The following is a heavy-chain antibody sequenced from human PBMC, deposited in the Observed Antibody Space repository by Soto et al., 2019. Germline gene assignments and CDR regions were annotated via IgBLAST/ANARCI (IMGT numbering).Heavy chain of an antibody. J-gene: IGHJ3*02. CDR1: GYTFTSYD. CDR2: MNPNSGNT. V-gene: IGHV1-8*01. D-gene: IGHD6-19*01. CDR3: ARGVVGSGWYRVRAFDI. Sequence: GASVKVSCKASGYTFTSYDINWVRQATGQGLEWKGWMNPNSGNTGHAQKFQGRVTMTRNTSISTAYMELSSLRSEDTAVYYCARGVVGSGWYRVRAFDIWGQGTMVTVSS.